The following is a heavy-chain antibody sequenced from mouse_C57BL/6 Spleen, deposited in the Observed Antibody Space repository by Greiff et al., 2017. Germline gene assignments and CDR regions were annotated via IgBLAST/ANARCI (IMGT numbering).Heavy chain of an antibody. V-gene: IGHV1-76*01. D-gene: IGHD2-4*01. CDR1: GYTFTDYY. CDR2: IYPGSGNT. CDR3: ARGDYDDWFAY. Sequence: VQLQQSGAELVRPGASVKLSCKASGYTFTDYYINWVKQRPGQGLEWIARIYPGSGNTYYNEKFKGKATLTAEKSSSTAYMQLSSLTSEDSAVYFCARGDYDDWFAYWGQGTLVTVSA. J-gene: IGHJ3*01.